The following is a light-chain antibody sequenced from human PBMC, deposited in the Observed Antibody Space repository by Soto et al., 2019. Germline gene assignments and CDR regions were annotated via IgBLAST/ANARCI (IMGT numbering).Light chain of an antibody. J-gene: IGKJ1*01. CDR3: QQYDSYPIT. CDR2: AAS. V-gene: IGKV1-39*01. Sequence: DIQMTQSPSSLSGSVGDRVTITCRASQSISSYLNWYQQKPGKAPKVLIYAASSLQSGVPSRFSGSGSGTDFTLTISSLQPEDFATYYCQQYDSYPITFGQGTKVDI. CDR1: QSISSY.